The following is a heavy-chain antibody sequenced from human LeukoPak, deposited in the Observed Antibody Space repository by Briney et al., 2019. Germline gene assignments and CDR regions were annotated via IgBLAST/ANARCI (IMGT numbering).Heavy chain of an antibody. Sequence: ASVKGSFKASGYTFTSYGITWVRQAPGQGLEWMAWISAYNGKTNYAQRFQGRVTMTTDTSTSTAYMELRSLRSDDTAVYYRARDGPDYGDYINFDYWGQGALVSVCS. CDR3: ARDGPDYGDYINFDY. V-gene: IGHV1-18*01. J-gene: IGHJ4*02. CDR2: ISAYNGKT. CDR1: GYTFTSYG. D-gene: IGHD4-17*01.